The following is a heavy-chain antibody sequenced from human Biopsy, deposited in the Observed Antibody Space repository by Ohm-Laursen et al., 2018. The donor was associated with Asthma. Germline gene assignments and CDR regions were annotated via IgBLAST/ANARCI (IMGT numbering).Heavy chain of an antibody. D-gene: IGHD6-13*01. CDR3: ARGQKSAGDRWFDP. J-gene: IGHJ5*02. CDR1: GYTFIGCH. V-gene: IGHV1-2*06. CDR2: INPNSGGT. Sequence: GASVKVSCKASGYTFIGCHIHWMRQAPGQGLEWMGRINPNSGGTNYAQKFQGRVTMTRDTSISTAYMEVSRLRSGGTAVYYCARGQKSAGDRWFDPWGQGTLVTVSS.